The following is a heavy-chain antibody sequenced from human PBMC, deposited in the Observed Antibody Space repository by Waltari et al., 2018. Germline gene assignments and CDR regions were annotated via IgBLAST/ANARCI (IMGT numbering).Heavy chain of an antibody. V-gene: IGHV1-69*01. CDR3: ARDAVAVAGIGGWFDP. D-gene: IGHD6-19*01. Sequence: QVQLVQSGAEVKKPGSSVKVSCKASGGTFISYGISWVRQAPGQGLEWMGGIIPIFGTTNYAQKFQGRITITADEPTSTAYMELTSLRSEDTAVYYCARDAVAVAGIGGWFDPWGQGTLVTVSS. CDR2: IIPIFGTT. J-gene: IGHJ5*02. CDR1: GGTFISYG.